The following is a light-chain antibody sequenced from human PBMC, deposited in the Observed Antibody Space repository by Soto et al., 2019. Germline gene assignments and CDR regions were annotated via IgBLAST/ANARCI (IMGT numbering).Light chain of an antibody. CDR3: VSYTGTGVM. J-gene: IGLJ3*02. CDR1: SSDVGAYKY. CDR2: DVS. Sequence: QSVLTQPASVSGSPGQSITISCTGTSSDVGAYKYVSWYQQHPGKAPKLMIYDVSDRPSGVSNRFSGSKSGNTASLTISGVRAEDEADYYCVSYTGTGVMFGGGTKLTVL. V-gene: IGLV2-14*03.